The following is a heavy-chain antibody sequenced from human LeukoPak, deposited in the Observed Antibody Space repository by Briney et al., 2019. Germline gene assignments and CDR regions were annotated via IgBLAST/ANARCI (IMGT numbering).Heavy chain of an antibody. CDR2: ISGSGGST. CDR3: AIDERIWQQLAL. J-gene: IGHJ4*02. V-gene: IGHV3-23*01. D-gene: IGHD6-13*01. CDR1: GFTFSSYA. Sequence: GGSLRLSCAASGFTFSSYAMSWVRQAPGKGLEWDSAISGSGGSTYYADSVKGRFTISRDNSKNTLYLQMNSLRAEDTAVYYCAIDERIWQQLALWGQATLVTVSS.